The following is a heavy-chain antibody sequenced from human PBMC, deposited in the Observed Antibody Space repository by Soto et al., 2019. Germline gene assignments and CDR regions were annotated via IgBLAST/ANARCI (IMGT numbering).Heavy chain of an antibody. Sequence: EVQLVESGGGLLQPGGSLRLSCAVSGSTFSNDWMHWVRQAPGKGLVWVSHINSDGSSTNYADFVKGRFTIARDNAKNTFYLQMNSLITADTAVYYCAIDRSYSLDVWGQGTTVTVSS. J-gene: IGHJ6*02. V-gene: IGHV3-74*01. CDR2: INSDGSST. CDR1: GSTFSNDW. CDR3: AIDRSYSLDV.